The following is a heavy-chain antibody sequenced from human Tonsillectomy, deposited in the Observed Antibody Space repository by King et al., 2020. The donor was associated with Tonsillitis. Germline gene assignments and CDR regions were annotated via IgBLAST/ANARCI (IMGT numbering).Heavy chain of an antibody. CDR3: AKDRQIFGVVIIFDY. Sequence: VQLVESGGGVVQPGRSLRLSCAASGFTFSRYGMHWVRQAPGKGLEWVAVISYDGSNKYYADSVKGRFTISRDNSKNTLYLQMNSLRAEDTAVYYCAKDRQIFGVVIIFDYWGQGTLVTVSS. J-gene: IGHJ4*02. CDR1: GFTFSRYG. CDR2: ISYDGSNK. D-gene: IGHD3-3*01. V-gene: IGHV3-30*18.